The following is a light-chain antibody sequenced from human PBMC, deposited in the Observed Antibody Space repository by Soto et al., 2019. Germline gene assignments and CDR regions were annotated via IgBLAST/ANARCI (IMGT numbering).Light chain of an antibody. V-gene: IGKV3-15*01. CDR1: HGVSSC. J-gene: IGKJ1*01. CDR3: QHSNTRPWT. Sequence: EVVMTLSPSPLSGSPGQRATPSSRASHGVSSCLAWYQQKPGQAPRPLISGASSRAAGAPAKFSGSGSGTDFTLTISSLQSEDFAVYYCQHSNTRPWTFGQGTKVDIK. CDR2: GAS.